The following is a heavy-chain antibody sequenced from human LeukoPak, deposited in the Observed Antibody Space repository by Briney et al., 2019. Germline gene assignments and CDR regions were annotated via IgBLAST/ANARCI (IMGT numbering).Heavy chain of an antibody. CDR1: GFTFSDYN. D-gene: IGHD4-11*01. V-gene: IGHV3-11*01. Sequence: PGGSLRLSCAASGFTFSDYNMRWIRQAPGKGLEWVPSISRSGSTKYYADSVKGRFTISRDNAKNSLFLQMNSLRAEDTAVYYCARVTTLTTNIRFFDYWGQGTLVTVSS. CDR3: ARVTTLTTNIRFFDY. J-gene: IGHJ4*02. CDR2: ISRSGSTK.